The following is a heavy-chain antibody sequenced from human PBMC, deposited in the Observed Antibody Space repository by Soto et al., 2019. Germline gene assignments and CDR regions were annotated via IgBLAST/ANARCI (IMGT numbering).Heavy chain of an antibody. J-gene: IGHJ6*02. D-gene: IGHD1-20*01. CDR2: IYYSGST. CDR1: GGSISSGDDF. V-gene: IGHV4-30-4*01. Sequence: PSETLSLTCTVSGGSISSGDDFWTWIRQPPGKGLEWIGYIYYSGSTYHNPSLKSRLTMSVDTSKNQFSLKLSSVTAADTAVYYCARDRAKWKDYYYYGMDVWGQGTTVTVSS. CDR3: ARDRAKWKDYYYYGMDV.